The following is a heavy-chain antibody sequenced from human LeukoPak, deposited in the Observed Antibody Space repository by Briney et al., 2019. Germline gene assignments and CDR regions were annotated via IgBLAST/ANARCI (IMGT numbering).Heavy chain of an antibody. CDR3: ASRYCPRSHCNPLFQH. CDR1: GVSISSTGYY. D-gene: IGHD2-8*01. CDR2: IYYSGST. Sequence: SETLSLTCTVSGVSISSTGYYWSWVRQPPGKGLEWIATIYYSGSTYYNPSHPALESRLTISADTSKKQFSLRLTSVTAVDTALYYCASRYCPRSHCNPLFQHWGQGTLVSVSS. V-gene: IGHV4-39*01. J-gene: IGHJ1*01.